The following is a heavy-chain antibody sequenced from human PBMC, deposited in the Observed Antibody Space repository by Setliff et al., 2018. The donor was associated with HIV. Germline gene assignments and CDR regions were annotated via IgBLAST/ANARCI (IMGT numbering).Heavy chain of an antibody. CDR1: GGSFRNYS. J-gene: IGHJ4*02. Sequence: SETLSLTCAVYGGSFRNYSLSWVRQAPGKGLEWIGQIFHDGTVTYKPSLESRVTILMDILKNQISLNVTSGTAADTATYYCAKTNIPMPRSGTRLESWGPGRLGTVAS. D-gene: IGHD2-2*02. CDR3: AKTNIPMPRSGTRLES. CDR2: IFHDGTV. V-gene: IGHV4-34*12.